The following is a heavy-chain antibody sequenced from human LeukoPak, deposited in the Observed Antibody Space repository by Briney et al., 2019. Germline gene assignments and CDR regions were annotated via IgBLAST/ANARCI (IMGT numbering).Heavy chain of an antibody. V-gene: IGHV3-74*01. D-gene: IGHD1-26*01. CDR3: ARGPTLFDY. Sequence: GGSLRLSCAASGFTFSSYWMYWVRHAPGKGLVWVSRISGDGSSTTYADSVKGRFTIARDNAKNTLYLQMNSLRAEDTAVYYCARGPTLFDYWGQGTLVTVSS. CDR2: ISGDGSST. J-gene: IGHJ4*02. CDR1: GFTFSSYW.